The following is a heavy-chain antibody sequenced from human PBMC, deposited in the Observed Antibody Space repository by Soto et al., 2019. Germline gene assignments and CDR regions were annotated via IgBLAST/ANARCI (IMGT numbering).Heavy chain of an antibody. CDR3: ARHSGPYAGSWFDS. CDR2: TNYSGRT. Sequence: PPETLSLTCTVSGGSISSSSYYWGWIRQPPGKGLEWIGSTNYSGRTPYAPSLKSRVTISVDTSRDKFPLRLTSVTAADTAVYYCARHSGPYAGSWFDSWGRGTLVTVS. J-gene: IGHJ5*01. V-gene: IGHV4-39*01. D-gene: IGHD2-2*01. CDR1: GGSISSSSYY.